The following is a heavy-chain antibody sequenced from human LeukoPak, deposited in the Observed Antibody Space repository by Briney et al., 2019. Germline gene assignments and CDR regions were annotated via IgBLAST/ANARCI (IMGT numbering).Heavy chain of an antibody. J-gene: IGHJ3*02. CDR2: IIPIFGTA. CDR3: ASSGGDYDFWSGYYSGPGAFDI. Sequence: GASVKVSCKASLGTFSSYAISWVRQAPGQGLEWMGRIIPIFGTANYAQKFQGRVTITTDESTSTAYMELSSLRSEDTAVYYCASSGGDYDFWSGYYSGPGAFDIWGQGTMVTVS. D-gene: IGHD3-3*01. V-gene: IGHV1-69*05. CDR1: LGTFSSYA.